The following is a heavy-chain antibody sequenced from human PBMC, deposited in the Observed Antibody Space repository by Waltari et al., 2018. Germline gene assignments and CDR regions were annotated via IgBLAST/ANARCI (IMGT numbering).Heavy chain of an antibody. Sequence: QVQLQESGTGLVKPSETLSLTCTVSGGSISSYYWSWIRQPAGKGLEWIGRIYTSGSTNYNPSLKSRVTMSVDTSKNQFSLKLSSVTAADTAVYYCARDPPGIAAAGDAFDIWGQGTMVTVSS. J-gene: IGHJ3*02. V-gene: IGHV4-4*07. CDR1: GGSISSYY. CDR2: IYTSGST. CDR3: ARDPPGIAAAGDAFDI. D-gene: IGHD6-13*01.